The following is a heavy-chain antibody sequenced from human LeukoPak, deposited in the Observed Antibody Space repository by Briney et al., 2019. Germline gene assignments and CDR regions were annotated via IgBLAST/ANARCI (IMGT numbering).Heavy chain of an antibody. CDR1: GGSINYYY. CDR3: ARDLPIFCTNGVCHRGAFDI. J-gene: IGHJ3*02. Sequence: SETLSLTCTVSGGSINYYYWSWIRQPPGKGLEWIGYIYYSGNTNYNPPLKSRVTISVDTSKNQFSLKLSSVTAADTAVYYCARDLPIFCTNGVCHRGAFDIWGQGTMVTVSS. D-gene: IGHD2-8*01. V-gene: IGHV4-59*01. CDR2: IYYSGNT.